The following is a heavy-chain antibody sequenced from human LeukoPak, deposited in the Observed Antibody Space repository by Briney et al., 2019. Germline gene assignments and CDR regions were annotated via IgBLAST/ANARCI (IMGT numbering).Heavy chain of an antibody. D-gene: IGHD4-23*01. CDR3: AREPDYGGNDAFDI. J-gene: IGHJ3*02. Sequence: GSSVKVSCKASGGTFSSYAISWVRQAPGQGLEWMGIINPSGGSTSYAQKFQGRVTMTRDTSTSTVYMELSSLRSEDTAVYYCAREPDYGGNDAFDIWGQGTMVTVSS. CDR1: GGTFSSYA. V-gene: IGHV1-46*01. CDR2: INPSGGST.